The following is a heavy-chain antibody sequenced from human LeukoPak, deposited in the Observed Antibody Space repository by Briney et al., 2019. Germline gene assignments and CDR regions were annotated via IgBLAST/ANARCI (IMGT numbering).Heavy chain of an antibody. CDR2: IKLDSLRT. D-gene: IGHD6-19*01. CDR3: ARLGVAGDPSSAEYFQH. J-gene: IGHJ1*01. CDR1: GYTFTSYA. V-gene: IGHV1-18*04. Sequence: GDSVKASCKASGYTFTSYAIPWARQAPGQGLGLMEWIKLDSLRTNYPQNFQGRVTMTKETSTSTAYMELISLRSDDRGVYYCARLGVAGDPSSAEYFQHWGQGTLVIVSS.